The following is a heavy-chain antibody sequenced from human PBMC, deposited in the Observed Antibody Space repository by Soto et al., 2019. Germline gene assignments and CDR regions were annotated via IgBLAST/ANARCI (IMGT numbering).Heavy chain of an antibody. Sequence: QVQLQQWGAGLLKPSETLSLTCAVYGWSFSGYYWSWIRQPPGKGLEWIGEINHSGSTNYNPSIKSRVTISVDTSRNQFSLKLSSVTAADTAVYYCARGRGYSYGSVGRFDYWGQGTLVTVSS. D-gene: IGHD5-18*01. J-gene: IGHJ4*02. CDR2: INHSGST. V-gene: IGHV4-34*01. CDR3: ARGRGYSYGSVGRFDY. CDR1: GWSFSGYY.